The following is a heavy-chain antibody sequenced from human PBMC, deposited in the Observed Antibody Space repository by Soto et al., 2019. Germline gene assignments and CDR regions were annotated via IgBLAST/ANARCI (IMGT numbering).Heavy chain of an antibody. CDR2: ISGSGDST. CDR1: GFTFSSYA. D-gene: IGHD1-26*01. CDR3: ARRGSGSYYDY. V-gene: IGHV3-23*01. Sequence: EVQLLESGGGLVQPGGSLRLSCAASGFTFSSYAMRGVRQAPGKGLEWVSSISGSGDSTYYADSVKGPFTISRDNSKNTLYLQMNSLRAEDTAVYYCARRGSGSYYDYWGQGTLVTVSS. J-gene: IGHJ4*02.